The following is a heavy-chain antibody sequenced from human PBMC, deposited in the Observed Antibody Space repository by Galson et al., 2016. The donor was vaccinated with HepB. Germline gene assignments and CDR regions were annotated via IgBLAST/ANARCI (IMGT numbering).Heavy chain of an antibody. CDR2: IYYNGDT. CDR1: GGSMRSYY. J-gene: IGHJ4*02. V-gene: IGHV4-59*01. Sequence: ETLSLTCTVSGGSMRSYYWSWIRQSPGKGLEWMGYIYYNGDTNYNPSLKSRVSISLDMSNNHFSLKLTSVSAADTALYYCARGNTVPGAFLFDYWAREPRSPSPQ. CDR3: ARGNTVPGAFLFDY. D-gene: IGHD2-2*01.